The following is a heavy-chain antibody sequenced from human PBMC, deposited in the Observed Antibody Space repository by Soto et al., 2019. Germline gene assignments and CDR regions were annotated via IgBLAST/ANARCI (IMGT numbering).Heavy chain of an antibody. CDR2: IYYSGSA. D-gene: IGHD4-17*01. V-gene: IGHV4-30-4*01. CDR3: ARAYMTTVTKIDY. J-gene: IGHJ4*02. CDR1: GDSISSGNYY. Sequence: PSETLSLTCTVSGDSISSGNYYWSWIRQPPGEGLEWIGYIYYSGSAYYNPSLKSRVTRSVDTSKNQFSLKLSSVTAADTAVYYCARAYMTTVTKIDYWGQGTLVTVSS.